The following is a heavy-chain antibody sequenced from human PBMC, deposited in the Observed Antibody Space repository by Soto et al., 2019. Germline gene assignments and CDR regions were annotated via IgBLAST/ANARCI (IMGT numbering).Heavy chain of an antibody. CDR2: ISDSGDRT. CDR3: ARDPFNCGGDCQNWFDP. D-gene: IGHD2-21*02. J-gene: IGHJ5*02. Sequence: GGSLRLSCASSGFTLSMSAVNWVRQAPGKGLEWVSYISDSGDRTYYADSVKGRFTISRDNAKNSLYLQMNSLRAEDTAVYYCARDPFNCGGDCQNWFDPWGQGTLVTVSS. CDR1: GFTLSMSA. V-gene: IGHV3-23*01.